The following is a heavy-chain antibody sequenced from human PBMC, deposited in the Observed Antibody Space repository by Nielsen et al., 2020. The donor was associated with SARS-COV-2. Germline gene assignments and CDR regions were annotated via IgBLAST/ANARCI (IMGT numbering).Heavy chain of an antibody. J-gene: IGHJ4*02. V-gene: IGHV4-59*08. Sequence: ESLKISCTVSGCSISSYYWNWIRQPPGKGLEWIGYIYYSGSTNYNPSLKSRVTISVDTSKNQFSLKVSSVTAADTAVYYCARFPGIYGVNTPYFDNWGQGTLVTVSS. CDR1: GCSISSYY. D-gene: IGHD4-11*01. CDR3: ARFPGIYGVNTPYFDN. CDR2: IYYSGST.